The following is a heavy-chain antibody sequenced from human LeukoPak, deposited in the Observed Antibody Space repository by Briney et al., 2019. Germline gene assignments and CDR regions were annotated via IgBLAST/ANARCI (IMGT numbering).Heavy chain of an antibody. D-gene: IGHD6-13*01. CDR3: AKVGDSSSWYAHYCYYGMDV. V-gene: IGHV3-30*02. CDR2: IWYDGSNK. CDR1: GFTFSSYG. J-gene: IGHJ6*04. Sequence: PGGSLRLSCAASGFTFSSYGMHWVRQAPGKGLEWVAVIWYDGSNKYYADSVKGRFTISRDNSKNTLYLQMNSLRAEDTAVYYCAKVGDSSSWYAHYCYYGMDVWGKGPRSPSPQ.